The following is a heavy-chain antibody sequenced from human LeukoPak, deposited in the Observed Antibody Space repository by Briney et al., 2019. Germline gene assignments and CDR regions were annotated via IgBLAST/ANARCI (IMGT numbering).Heavy chain of an antibody. Sequence: PRGSLRLSCAASGFTFSSYGMHWVRQAPGKGLEWVAVIWYDGSNKYNADSVKGRFTISRDNSKNTLYLQMNSLRAEDTAVYYCARPAIAGDFDYWGQGTLVTVSS. D-gene: IGHD6-13*01. CDR1: GFTFSSYG. CDR2: IWYDGSNK. V-gene: IGHV3-33*01. CDR3: ARPAIAGDFDY. J-gene: IGHJ4*02.